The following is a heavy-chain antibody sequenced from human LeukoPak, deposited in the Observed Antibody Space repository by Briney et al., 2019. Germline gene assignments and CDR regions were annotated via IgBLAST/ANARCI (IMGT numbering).Heavy chain of an antibody. CDR3: ARGREIQLWLRSRWFDP. J-gene: IGHJ5*02. D-gene: IGHD5-18*01. CDR2: INPNSGGT. Sequence: ASVKVSCKASGYTFTGYYMHWVRQAPGQGLEWMGWINPNSGGTNYAQKFQGRVTMTRDTSISTAYMELSRLRSDDTAVYYCARGREIQLWLRSRWFDPWGQGTLVTVSS. V-gene: IGHV1-2*02. CDR1: GYTFTGYY.